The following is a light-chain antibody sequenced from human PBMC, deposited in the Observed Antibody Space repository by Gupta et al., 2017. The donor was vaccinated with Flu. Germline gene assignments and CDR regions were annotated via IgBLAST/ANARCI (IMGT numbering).Light chain of an antibody. CDR3: QVWDTRTDHWV. CDR2: DDR. CDR1: NIGSET. J-gene: IGLJ3*02. Sequence: YVLTQPPSVSVAPGQTARIPWGGNNIGSETVHWYQQKPGQAPVLVVCDDRDRPSGIPERFSGSNSGNTATLTISRVEAGDEADYYCQVWDTRTDHWVFGGGTMLTVL. V-gene: IGLV3-21*02.